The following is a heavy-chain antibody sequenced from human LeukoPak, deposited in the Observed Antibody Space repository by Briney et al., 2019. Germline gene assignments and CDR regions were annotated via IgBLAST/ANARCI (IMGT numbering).Heavy chain of an antibody. J-gene: IGHJ6*03. Sequence: GGSLRLSCAASGFTFSSYAMSWVRQAPGKGLEWVSAISGSGGSTYYADSVKGRFTISRDNAKNSLYLQMNSLRAEDTAVYSCARVGSYYYYMDVWGKGTTVTVSS. CDR2: ISGSGGST. D-gene: IGHD2-15*01. V-gene: IGHV3-23*01. CDR1: GFTFSSYA. CDR3: ARVGSYYYYMDV.